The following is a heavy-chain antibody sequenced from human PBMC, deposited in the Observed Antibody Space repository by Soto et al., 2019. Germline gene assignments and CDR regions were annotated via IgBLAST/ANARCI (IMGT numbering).Heavy chain of an antibody. CDR3: ARDPLSSFAMDV. CDR2: IIPAFSKT. J-gene: IGHJ6*02. V-gene: IGHV1-69*18. D-gene: IGHD3-10*02. Sequence: QVQLVQSGAEVKKPGSSVKVSCKASGDTFTSYAVSWVRQAPGQGLEWMGKIIPAFSKTYYAQKFQGRLTISADDSTSTAYMELSSLVSADTAVYYCARDPLSSFAMDVWGQGTTVIVSS. CDR1: GDTFTSYA.